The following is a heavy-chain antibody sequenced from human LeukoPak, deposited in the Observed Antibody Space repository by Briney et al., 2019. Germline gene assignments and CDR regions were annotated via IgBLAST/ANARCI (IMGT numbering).Heavy chain of an antibody. Sequence: GGSLRLSCAASGFTFSSYWMSWVRQAPGKGLEWVANIKQDGSEKYHVDSVKGRFTISRDNAKNSLYLQMNSLRAEDTAVYYCARGPVRFLEWLPFDYWGQGTLVTVSS. CDR2: IKQDGSEK. CDR1: GFTFSSYW. CDR3: ARGPVRFLEWLPFDY. J-gene: IGHJ4*02. D-gene: IGHD3-3*01. V-gene: IGHV3-7*04.